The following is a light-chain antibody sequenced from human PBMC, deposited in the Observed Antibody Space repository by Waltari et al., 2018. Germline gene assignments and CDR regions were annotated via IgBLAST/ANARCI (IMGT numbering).Light chain of an antibody. V-gene: IGLV1-44*01. J-gene: IGLJ3*02. CDR1: SSTLGTNV. Sequence: QSVLTQPPSASGTPGPRVTISCSGTSSTLGTNVVNWYQQVPGTAPKRLIYRNDLRPSGVPDRFSASKSGTSASLAISGLQSEDEAEYYCASWDDSLNGHWVFGGGTMVTVL. CDR2: RND. CDR3: ASWDDSLNGHWV.